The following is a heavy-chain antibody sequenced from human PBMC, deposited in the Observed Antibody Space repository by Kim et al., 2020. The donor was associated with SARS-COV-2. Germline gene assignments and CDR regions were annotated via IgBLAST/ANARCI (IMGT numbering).Heavy chain of an antibody. CDR2: INYNGST. Sequence: SETLSLTCAVYGGSFSGYYWSWVCQPPGKGLEWMGVINYNGSTNNYPNLKSRVTITVDTSTNQNSLKLSSVTAAATAAVYCARGASAPIISGGYYYYYG. CDR3: ARGASAPIISGGYYYYYG. D-gene: IGHD1-26*01. V-gene: IGHV4-34*01. J-gene: IGHJ6*01. CDR1: GGSFSGYY.